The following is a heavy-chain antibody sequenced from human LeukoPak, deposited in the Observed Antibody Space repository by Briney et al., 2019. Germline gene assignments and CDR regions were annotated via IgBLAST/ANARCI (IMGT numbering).Heavy chain of an antibody. Sequence: ASETLSLTCAVSGGSFSGYYWSWICQPPGKGLEWIGEISHSGSTNYSPSLKSRVTISVDTSKNQFSLNLSSVTAADTAVYYCARALVRATMVWYFDLWGRGTLVTVSS. CDR2: ISHSGST. CDR3: ARALVRATMVWYFDL. D-gene: IGHD5-12*01. V-gene: IGHV4-34*01. CDR1: GGSFSGYY. J-gene: IGHJ2*01.